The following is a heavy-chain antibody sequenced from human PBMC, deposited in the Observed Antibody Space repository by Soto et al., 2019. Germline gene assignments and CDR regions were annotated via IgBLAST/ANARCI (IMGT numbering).Heavy chain of an antibody. Sequence: LSLTCTVSGGSISSSSYYWGWIRQPPGKGLEWIGSIYYSGSTYYNPSLKSRVTISVDTSKNQFSLKLSSVTAADTAVYYCARHSAAAGIRWFDPWGQGTLVTVSS. V-gene: IGHV4-39*01. CDR1: GGSISSSSYY. CDR2: IYYSGST. D-gene: IGHD6-13*01. CDR3: ARHSAAAGIRWFDP. J-gene: IGHJ5*02.